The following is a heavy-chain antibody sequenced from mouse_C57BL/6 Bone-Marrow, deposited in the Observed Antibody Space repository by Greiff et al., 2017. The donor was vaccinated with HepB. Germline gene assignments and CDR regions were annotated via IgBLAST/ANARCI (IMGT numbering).Heavy chain of an antibody. J-gene: IGHJ1*03. V-gene: IGHV2-9*01. CDR1: GFSLTSYG. CDR2: IWGGGST. CDR3: AKHGSTMIMTPHWYFDV. Sequence: VKLMESGPGLVAPSQSLSITCTVSGFSLTSYGVDWVRQPPGKGLEWLGVIWGGGSTNYNSALMSRLSISKDNSKSQVFLKMNSLQTDDTAMYYCAKHGSTMIMTPHWYFDVWGTGTTVTVSS. D-gene: IGHD2-4*01.